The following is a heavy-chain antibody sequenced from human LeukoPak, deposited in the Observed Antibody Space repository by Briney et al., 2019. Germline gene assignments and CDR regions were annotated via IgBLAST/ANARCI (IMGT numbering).Heavy chain of an antibody. CDR2: INHSGST. J-gene: IGHJ6*02. CDR3: ARRPRVGYYYYYGMDV. Sequence: SETLSLTCAVYGGSFSGYYWSWIRQPPGKGLEWIGEINHSGSTNYNPSLKSRVTISVDTSKNQFSLKLSSVTAADTAVYYCARRPRVGYYYYYGMDVWGQGTTVTVSS. CDR1: GGSFSGYY. V-gene: IGHV4-34*01.